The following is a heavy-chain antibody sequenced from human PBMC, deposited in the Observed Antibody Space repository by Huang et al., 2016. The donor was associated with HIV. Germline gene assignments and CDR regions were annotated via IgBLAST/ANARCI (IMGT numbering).Heavy chain of an antibody. Sequence: EVQLVESGGGLVKPGGSLRLSCAASGFSLDSYNMYWVRQTTGKGRQSVSSIRPSSSFIDYADSVKGRFSIARDNAKNSLYLQMNNLRGEDTAVYYCARDRGQQLSPFDSWGQGTLVTVSS. J-gene: IGHJ4*02. V-gene: IGHV3-21*01. D-gene: IGHD6-13*01. CDR2: IRPSSSFI. CDR1: GFSLDSYN. CDR3: ARDRGQQLSPFDS.